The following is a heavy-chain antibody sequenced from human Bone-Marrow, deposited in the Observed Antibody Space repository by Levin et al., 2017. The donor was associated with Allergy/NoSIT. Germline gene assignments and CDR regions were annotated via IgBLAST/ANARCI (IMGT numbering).Heavy chain of an antibody. V-gene: IGHV3-7*01. CDR2: IKQDGSEK. J-gene: IGHJ4*02. D-gene: IGHD5-24*01. CDR1: GFTFSSSW. Sequence: LSLTCAASGFTFSSSWMSWVRQAPGKGLEWVANIKQDGSEKYYVDSVKGRFTISRDNAKNSLYLQMNSLRAEDTAVYYCAREKMATIEFDYWGQGTLVTVSS. CDR3: AREKMATIEFDY.